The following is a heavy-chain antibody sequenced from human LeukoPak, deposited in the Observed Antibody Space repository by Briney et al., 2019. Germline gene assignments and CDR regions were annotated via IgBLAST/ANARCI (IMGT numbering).Heavy chain of an antibody. V-gene: IGHV4-4*07. Sequence: SETLSLTCTVSGGSISSYYWSWIRQPAGKGLEWIGRIYTSGSTNYNPSLKSRVTMSVDTSKNQFSLKLSSVTAADTAVYYCARDQDVVVPAACNWFDPWGQGTLVTVSS. CDR2: IYTSGST. CDR1: GGSISSYY. D-gene: IGHD2-2*01. CDR3: ARDQDVVVPAACNWFDP. J-gene: IGHJ5*02.